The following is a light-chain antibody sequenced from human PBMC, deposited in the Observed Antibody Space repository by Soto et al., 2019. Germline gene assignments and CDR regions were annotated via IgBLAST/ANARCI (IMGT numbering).Light chain of an antibody. Sequence: QSVLTQPASVSGSPGQSITISCTGTSSDFGNYNLVSWYQQHPGKVPKLILFEVNKRPSGVSGRFSGSKSGNTASLTISGLQAEEEADYYCCSFTSSNTHVFGTGTKVTVL. CDR1: SSDFGNYNL. CDR2: EVN. V-gene: IGLV2-23*02. CDR3: CSFTSSNTHV. J-gene: IGLJ1*01.